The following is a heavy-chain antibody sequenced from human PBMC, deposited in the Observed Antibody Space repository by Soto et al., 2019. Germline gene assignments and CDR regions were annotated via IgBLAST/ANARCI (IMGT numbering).Heavy chain of an antibody. CDR2: IYPYDSDT. Sequence: GESLKISCKTSGYSLTSYWIGWVRQMPGKGMEWMGNIYPYDSDTRYSPSFQGQVTISADTSITTAYLQWSGLRASDTAMYFCARHLVGSTRGNFDYGGQGTLVTVAS. D-gene: IGHD2-2*01. CDR3: ARHLVGSTRGNFDY. V-gene: IGHV5-51*01. CDR1: GYSLTSYW. J-gene: IGHJ4*01.